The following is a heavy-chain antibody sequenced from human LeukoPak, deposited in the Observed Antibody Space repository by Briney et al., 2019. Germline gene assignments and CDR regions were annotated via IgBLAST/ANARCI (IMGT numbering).Heavy chain of an antibody. Sequence: SETLSLTCAVSGGSFSGYYWSWVRQPPGKGLEWIGEINHSGSTNYNPSLKSRVTISVDTSKNQFSLKLRSVTAADTAVYYCARVYYYDSSGYYPYFDYWGQGTLVTVSS. CDR1: GGSFSGYY. CDR3: ARVYYYDSSGYYPYFDY. D-gene: IGHD3-22*01. J-gene: IGHJ4*02. V-gene: IGHV4-34*01. CDR2: INHSGST.